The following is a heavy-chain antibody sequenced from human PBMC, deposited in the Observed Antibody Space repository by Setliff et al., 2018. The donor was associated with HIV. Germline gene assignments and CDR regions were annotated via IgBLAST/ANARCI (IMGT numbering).Heavy chain of an antibody. D-gene: IGHD2-15*01. CDR2: ISGVGGGTI. CDR3: ARAGVVEGYYYYYYMDV. V-gene: IGHV3-48*01. CDR1: GSTFDSYR. J-gene: IGHJ6*03. Sequence: PGGSLRLSCATSGSTFDSYRIIWVRQAPGKGLECVPYISGVGGGTIYYADSVRGRFTISRDDAEKSVYLQTNSLRAEDTAVYYSARAGVVEGYYYYYYMDVWGKGTTVTVSS.